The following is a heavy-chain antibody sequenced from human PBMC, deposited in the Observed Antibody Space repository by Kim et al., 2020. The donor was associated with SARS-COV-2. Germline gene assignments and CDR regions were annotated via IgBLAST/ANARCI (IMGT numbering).Heavy chain of an antibody. CDR1: GGSISSYY. V-gene: IGHV4-59*13. J-gene: IGHJ4*02. D-gene: IGHD6-19*01. CDR3: AREVAVAGNFDY. Sequence: SETLSLTCTVSGGSISSYYWSWIRQPPGKGLEWIGYIYYSGSTNYNPSLKSRVTISVDTSKNQFSLKLSSVTAADTAVYYCAREVAVAGNFDYWGQGTLVTVSS. CDR2: IYYSGST.